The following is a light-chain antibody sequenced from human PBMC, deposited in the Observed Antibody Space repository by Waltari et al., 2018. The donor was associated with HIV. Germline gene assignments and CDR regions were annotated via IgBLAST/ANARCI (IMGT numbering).Light chain of an antibody. CDR3: APHAGSKDV. V-gene: IGLV2-8*01. Sequence: QSALTQPPSASGSTGKSVTIPCTGTSSDIGPYNYVAWYQQSPGKAPKLMIYDVTKRPPGVPDRFSGSKSGNTASLTVSGLQAEDEADYYCAPHAGSKDVFGGGTKLTFL. CDR1: SSDIGPYNY. J-gene: IGLJ2*01. CDR2: DVT.